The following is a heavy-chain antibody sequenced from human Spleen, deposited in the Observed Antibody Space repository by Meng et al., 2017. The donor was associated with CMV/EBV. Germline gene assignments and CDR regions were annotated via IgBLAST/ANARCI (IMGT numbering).Heavy chain of an antibody. CDR3: AKGGGERVTFDAMDV. J-gene: IGHJ6*02. V-gene: IGHV3-9*01. CDR2: FSGNTGFI. Sequence: SLKISCAVSGFTFDDFAMHWVRQTPGEGLEWVSGFSGNTGFIAYADSVKGRFTISRDNAKKTLSLQMDSLRPEDTALYFCAKGGGERVTFDAMDVWGQGTTVTVSS. D-gene: IGHD2-21*02. CDR1: GFTFDDFA.